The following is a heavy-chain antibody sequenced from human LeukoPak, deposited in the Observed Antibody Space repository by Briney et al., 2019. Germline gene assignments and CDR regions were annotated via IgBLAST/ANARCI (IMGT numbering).Heavy chain of an antibody. V-gene: IGHV3-74*01. D-gene: IGHD6-13*01. CDR1: GFTFSSYW. CDR2: INTDGSST. Sequence: GGSLRLSCAASGFTFSSYWMHWVRQAPGKGLVWVSRINTDGSSTSYVDSVKGRFTISRDNAKNTLYLQMNSLRAEDTAVYYCARGGPLPGIAAAGKGHLIDYWGQGTLVTVSS. CDR3: ARGGPLPGIAAAGKGHLIDY. J-gene: IGHJ4*02.